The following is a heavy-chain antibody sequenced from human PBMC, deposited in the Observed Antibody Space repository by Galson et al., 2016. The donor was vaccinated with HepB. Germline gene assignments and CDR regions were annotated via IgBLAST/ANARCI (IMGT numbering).Heavy chain of an antibody. J-gene: IGHJ4*02. CDR2: ISASETGT. CDR3: AKDDKSGYVGIDY. Sequence: SLRLSCAASGFMFNSYAMHWVRQAPGKGLEWVSKISASETGTYYADSVKGRLTISRDNSKNILYLQMNSLRAEDTAIYYCAKDDKSGYVGIDYWGRGALVTVSS. CDR1: GFMFNSYA. V-gene: IGHV3-23*01. D-gene: IGHD5-12*01.